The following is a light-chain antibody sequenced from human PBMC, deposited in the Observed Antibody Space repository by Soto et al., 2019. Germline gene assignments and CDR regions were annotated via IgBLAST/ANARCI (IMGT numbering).Light chain of an antibody. CDR2: AAS. CDR3: QQSSSAPLT. J-gene: IGKJ3*01. V-gene: IGKV1-39*01. CDR1: QSITTY. Sequence: DIPMTQCPSSLSASEGARVSITCRARQSITTYLHWYQQKPGKAPKLLIYAASSLQSGLPSRFSGSGSGTEFTLTISSLQPEDFAIYYCQQSSSAPLTFGPGTKVDIK.